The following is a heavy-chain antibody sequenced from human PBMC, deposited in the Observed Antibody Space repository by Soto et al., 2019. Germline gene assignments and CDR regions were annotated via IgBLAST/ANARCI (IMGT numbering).Heavy chain of an antibody. Sequence: GGSLRLSCAASGFTFSSYSMNWVRQAPGKGLEWVSSISSSSSYIYYADSVKGRFTISRDNAKNSLYLQMNSRRAEDTAVYYCARGLALTGDLFAFDIWGQGTMVTVSS. V-gene: IGHV3-21*01. CDR3: ARGLALTGDLFAFDI. J-gene: IGHJ3*02. CDR1: GFTFSSYS. CDR2: ISSSSSYI. D-gene: IGHD7-27*01.